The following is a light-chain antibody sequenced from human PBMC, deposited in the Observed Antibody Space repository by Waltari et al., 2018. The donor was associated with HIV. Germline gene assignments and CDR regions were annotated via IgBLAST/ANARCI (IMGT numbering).Light chain of an antibody. V-gene: IGLV2-14*03. Sequence: QSALTQPASVTGSPGQPITISCTGPSNDIGAYDYVSWYQRHPGKTPNHIILDGDNRPSGVSNRFSGSKTRNTASLTISGLQAEDEAQYYCSSPTTGNFWVFGGGTKLTVL. CDR1: SNDIGAYDY. CDR3: SSPTTGNFWV. J-gene: IGLJ3*02. CDR2: DGD.